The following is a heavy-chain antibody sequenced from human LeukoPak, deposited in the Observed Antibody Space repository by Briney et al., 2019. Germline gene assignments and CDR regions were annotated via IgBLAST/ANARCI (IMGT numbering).Heavy chain of an antibody. J-gene: IGHJ5*02. Sequence: GGSLRPSCAASGFSFSSCAVHWLRQAPGKGLEWVAVISYDGSNEYYPDSVKGRFTISRDNSKNTLYLQMNSLRAEDTAVYYCARDSSGSYNWFNPWGQGTLVTVSS. CDR3: ARDSSGSYNWFNP. CDR2: ISYDGSNE. D-gene: IGHD6-19*01. V-gene: IGHV3-30*04. CDR1: GFSFSSCA.